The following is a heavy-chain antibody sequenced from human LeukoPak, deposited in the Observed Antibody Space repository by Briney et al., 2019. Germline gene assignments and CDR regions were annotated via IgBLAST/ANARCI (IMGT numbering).Heavy chain of an antibody. Sequence: SETLSLTCTVSGGSISSYYWSWIRQPPGKGLEWIGYIYYSGSTNYKSSLKSRVTISVDTSKNQFSLKLSSVTAADTAVYYCARERGSGSYGYFDYWGQGTLVTVSS. CDR1: GGSISSYY. CDR2: IYYSGST. CDR3: ARERGSGSYGYFDY. V-gene: IGHV4-59*01. D-gene: IGHD1-26*01. J-gene: IGHJ4*02.